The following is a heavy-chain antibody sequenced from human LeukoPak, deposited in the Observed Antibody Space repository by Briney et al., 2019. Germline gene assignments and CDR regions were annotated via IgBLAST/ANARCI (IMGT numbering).Heavy chain of an antibody. V-gene: IGHV1-18*01. CDR2: ISAYNGNT. CDR3: ERDHYYDSSGYYFDY. J-gene: IGHJ4*02. Sequence: GASVKVSCKASGYTFTSYGISWVRQAPGQGLEWMGWISAYNGNTNYAQKLQGRVTMTTDTSTSTAYMELRSLRSDDTDVYYCERDHYYDSSGYYFDYWGQGTLVTVSS. D-gene: IGHD3-22*01. CDR1: GYTFTSYG.